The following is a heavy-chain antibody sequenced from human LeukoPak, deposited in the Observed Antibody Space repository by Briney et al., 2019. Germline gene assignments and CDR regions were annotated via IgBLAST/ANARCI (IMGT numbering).Heavy chain of an antibody. V-gene: IGHV1-18*04. CDR3: ARVMWQQLPEY. CDR2: ISAYNGNT. J-gene: IGHJ4*02. D-gene: IGHD6-13*01. CDR1: GYTFTGYY. Sequence: GASVKVSCKASGYTFTGYYMHWVRQAPGQGLEWMGWISAYNGNTNYAQKLQGRVTMTTDTSTSTAYMELRSLRSDDTAVYYCARVMWQQLPEYWGQGTLVTVSS.